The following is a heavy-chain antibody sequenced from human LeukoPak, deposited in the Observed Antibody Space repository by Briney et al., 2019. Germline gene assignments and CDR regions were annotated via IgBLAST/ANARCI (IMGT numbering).Heavy chain of an antibody. J-gene: IGHJ5*02. Sequence: SETLSLTCAVYGGSFSGYYWSWIRQPPGKGLEWIEEINHSGSTNYNPSLKSRVTISVDTSKNQFSLKLSSVTAADTAVYYCARGLAVAGRYNWFDPWGQGTLVTVSS. CDR1: GGSFSGYY. CDR3: ARGLAVAGRYNWFDP. V-gene: IGHV4-34*01. CDR2: INHSGST. D-gene: IGHD6-19*01.